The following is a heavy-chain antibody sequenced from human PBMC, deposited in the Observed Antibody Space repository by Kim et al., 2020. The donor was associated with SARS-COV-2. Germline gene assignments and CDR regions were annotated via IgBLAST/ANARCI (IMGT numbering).Heavy chain of an antibody. CDR3: GSRVYNYGQTSYFDF. CDR2: INHSGIT. D-gene: IGHD5-18*01. CDR1: GGSFSGYY. Sequence: SETLSLTCVVHGGSFSGYYWTWIRQPPGKRLEWIGEINHSGITTHNPSLKGRVATSVNASKTQFSLELNSMPAADTAVYYCGSRVYNYGQTSYFDFWGQGTLVTVS. J-gene: IGHJ4*02. V-gene: IGHV4-34*01.